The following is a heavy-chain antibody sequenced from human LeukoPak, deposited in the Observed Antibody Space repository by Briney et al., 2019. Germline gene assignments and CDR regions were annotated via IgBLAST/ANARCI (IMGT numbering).Heavy chain of an antibody. V-gene: IGHV6-1*01. CDR2: TYYRSKWYN. CDR1: GDSVSSNSAA. CDR3: ASSLDNWFDP. J-gene: IGHJ5*02. Sequence: PSQTLSLTCAISGDSVSSNSAALNWIRQSPSRGLEWLGRTYYRSKWYNDYAVSVKSRITINPYTSKNQFSLQLNSVTPEDTAVYYCASSLDNWFDPWGQGTLVTVSS.